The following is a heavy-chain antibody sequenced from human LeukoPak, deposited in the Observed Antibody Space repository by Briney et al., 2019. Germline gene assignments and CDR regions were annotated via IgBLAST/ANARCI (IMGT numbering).Heavy chain of an antibody. Sequence: PGGSLRLSCAASGFTFSSYGMHWVRQAPGKGLEWVAVISYDGSNKYYADSVKGRFTISRDNSKNTLYLQMNSLRAEDTAVYYCAKDRGYSGYAGDFDYWGQGTLVTVSS. D-gene: IGHD5-12*01. CDR2: ISYDGSNK. V-gene: IGHV3-30*18. CDR3: AKDRGYSGYAGDFDY. CDR1: GFTFSSYG. J-gene: IGHJ4*02.